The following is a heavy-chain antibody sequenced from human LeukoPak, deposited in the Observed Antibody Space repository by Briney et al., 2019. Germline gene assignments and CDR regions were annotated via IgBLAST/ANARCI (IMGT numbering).Heavy chain of an antibody. J-gene: IGHJ3*02. Sequence: GGSLRLSCAASGFTFSDHYMDWVRQAPGKGLEWVGRTKNKANSYTTEYAASVKGRFTISRDDSKNSLYLQMNSLKTEDTAVYYCARGSGSDYYDSSGYQHAFDIWGQGTMVTDSS. CDR1: GFTFSDHY. CDR2: TKNKANSYTT. D-gene: IGHD3-22*01. CDR3: ARGSGSDYYDSSGYQHAFDI. V-gene: IGHV3-72*01.